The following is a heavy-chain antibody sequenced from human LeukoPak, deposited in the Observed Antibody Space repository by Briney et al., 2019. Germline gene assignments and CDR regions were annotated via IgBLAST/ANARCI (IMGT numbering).Heavy chain of an antibody. J-gene: IGHJ1*01. D-gene: IGHD3-22*01. Sequence: GGSLRLSCAASGFTFSSYAMSWVRQAPGKGLEWVSAISGSGGSTYYADSVKGRFTISRDNSKNTLYLQMNSLRAEDTAVYYCAKAQNRYYYDSSGYYSEYFQHWGQGTLVTVSS. CDR1: GFTFSSYA. CDR2: ISGSGGST. V-gene: IGHV3-23*01. CDR3: AKAQNRYYYDSSGYYSEYFQH.